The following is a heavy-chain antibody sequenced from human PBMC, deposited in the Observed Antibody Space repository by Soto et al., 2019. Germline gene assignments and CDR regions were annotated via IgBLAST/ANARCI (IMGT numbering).Heavy chain of an antibody. J-gene: IGHJ4*02. V-gene: IGHV4-34*01. Sequence: QVQLQQWGAGLLKPSETLSLTCAVYGGSFSGYYWSWIRQPPGKGLEWIGEINHSGSTNYNPSLKSRVTISVDTSKIQISLKLSSVTAADTAVYYCARGGVGAPNYWAQGTLVTVSS. CDR2: INHSGST. CDR3: ARGGVGAPNY. D-gene: IGHD1-26*01. CDR1: GGSFSGYY.